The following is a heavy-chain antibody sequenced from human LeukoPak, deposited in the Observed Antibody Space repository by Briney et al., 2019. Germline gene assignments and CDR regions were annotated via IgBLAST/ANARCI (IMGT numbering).Heavy chain of an antibody. J-gene: IGHJ3*02. CDR3: ARGSYCGTNCYTRAFDI. V-gene: IGHV3-13*01. Sequence: GSLRLSCAASGFTFSTYDMHWVRQGSGKRLKWVATIGTAGDTHYPDSVKGRFTISRENAKNSLYLQMNSLRAGDTAVYYCARGSYCGTNCYTRAFDIWGQGTMVTVSS. CDR1: GFTFSTYD. D-gene: IGHD2-2*02. CDR2: IGTAGDT.